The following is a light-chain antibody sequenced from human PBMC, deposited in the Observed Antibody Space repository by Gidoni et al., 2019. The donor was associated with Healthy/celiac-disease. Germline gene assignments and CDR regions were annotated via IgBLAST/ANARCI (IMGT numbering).Light chain of an antibody. Sequence: DIQMTQSPSSLSASVGDRVTITCRASQSISSDLNWYQQKPGKAPKLLIYAASSLQSGVPSSFSGSGSGTDFTLSISSLQPEDFATYYCQQSYSTRPITFGQGTRLEIK. J-gene: IGKJ5*01. CDR2: AAS. CDR1: QSISSD. CDR3: QQSYSTRPIT. V-gene: IGKV1-39*01.